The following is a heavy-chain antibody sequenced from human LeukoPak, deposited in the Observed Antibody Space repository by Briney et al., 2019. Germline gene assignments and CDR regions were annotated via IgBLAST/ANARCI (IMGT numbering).Heavy chain of an antibody. CDR3: ARGGFNGYDAVDY. CDR2: IYYSGST. V-gene: IGHV4-31*03. CDR1: GGSISSGGYY. D-gene: IGHD5-12*01. Sequence: SETLSLTCTVSGGSISSGGYYWSWIRQHPGKGLEWIGYIYYSGSTYYNPSLKSRVTISVDTSKNQFSLKLSSVTAADTAVYYCARGGFNGYDAVDYWGQGTLVTVSS. J-gene: IGHJ4*02.